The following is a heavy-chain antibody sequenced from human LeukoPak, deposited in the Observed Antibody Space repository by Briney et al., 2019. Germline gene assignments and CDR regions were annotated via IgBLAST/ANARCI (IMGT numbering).Heavy chain of an antibody. CDR3: AGWDSSVYDAFDI. V-gene: IGHV4-39*01. Sequence: PSETLSLTCTVSGGSISSSSYYWGWIRQPPGKGLEWIGSIYYSGSTYYNPSLKSRVTISVDTSKNQFSLKLSSVTAADTAVYYCAGWDSSVYDAFDIWGQGTMVTVSS. D-gene: IGHD3-22*01. CDR2: IYYSGST. CDR1: GGSISSSSYY. J-gene: IGHJ3*02.